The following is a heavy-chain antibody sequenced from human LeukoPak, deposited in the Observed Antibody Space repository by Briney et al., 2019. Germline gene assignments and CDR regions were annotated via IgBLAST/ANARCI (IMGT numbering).Heavy chain of an antibody. CDR2: IYHSGST. Sequence: PSETLSLTCAVSGGSISSSNWWRWVRQPPGKGLEWIGEIYHSGSTNYNPSLKSRVTISVDKSKNQFSLKLSSVTAADTAVYDCARDMITFGGVIVPLRYWRQGTLVTVSS. J-gene: IGHJ4*02. CDR3: ARDMITFGGVIVPLRY. D-gene: IGHD3-16*02. V-gene: IGHV4-4*02. CDR1: GGSISSSNW.